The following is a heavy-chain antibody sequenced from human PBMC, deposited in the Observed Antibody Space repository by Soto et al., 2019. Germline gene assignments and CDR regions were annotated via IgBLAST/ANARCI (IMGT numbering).Heavy chain of an antibody. J-gene: IGHJ4*02. CDR2: IYYSGST. D-gene: IGHD3-9*01. V-gene: IGHV4-30-4*01. CDR1: GGSISSGDYY. CDR3: ARNYDILTGYHNFDY. Sequence: SETLSLTCTVSGGSISSGDYYWSWIRQPPGKGLEWIGYIYYSGSTYYNPSLKSRVTISVDTSKNQFSLKLSSVTAADTAVYYCARNYDILTGYHNFDYWGQGTLVTVSS.